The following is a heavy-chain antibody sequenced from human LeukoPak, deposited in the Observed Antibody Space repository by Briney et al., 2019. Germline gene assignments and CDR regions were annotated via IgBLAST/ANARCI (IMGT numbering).Heavy chain of an antibody. CDR3: AKDIRGSTSWYGLDY. D-gene: IGHD6-13*01. V-gene: IGHV3-43D*03. CDR2: ISWDGGST. CDR1: GFTFSTYG. Sequence: GGSLRLSCAASGFTFSTYGMHWVRQAPGKGLEWVSLISWDGGSTHYADSVKGRFIISRDNSKNSLYLQMNSLRAEDTALYYCAKDIRGSTSWYGLDYWGQGTLVTVSS. J-gene: IGHJ4*02.